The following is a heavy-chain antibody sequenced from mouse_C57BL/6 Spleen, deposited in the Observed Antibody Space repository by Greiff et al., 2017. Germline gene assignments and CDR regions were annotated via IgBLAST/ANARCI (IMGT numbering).Heavy chain of an antibody. D-gene: IGHD2-3*01. J-gene: IGHJ2*01. CDR1: GYSFTGYY. V-gene: IGHV1-42*01. CDR2: INPSTGGT. CDR3: ANGYYS. Sequence: EVQLQQSGPELVKPGASVKISCKASGYSFTGYYMNWVKQSPEKSLEWIGEINPSTGGTTYNQKFKAKATLTVDKSSSTAYMQLKGLTSEDSAVYYCANGYYSWGQGTTLTVSS.